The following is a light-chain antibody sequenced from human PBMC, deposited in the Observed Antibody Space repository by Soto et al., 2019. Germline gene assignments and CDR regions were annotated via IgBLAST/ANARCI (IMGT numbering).Light chain of an antibody. CDR3: GTWDSSLSAGV. Sequence: SALTQPPSVTAAPGQTVTISCSGSSSNIGNNYVSWYQQLPGTAPKLLIYDNNERPSGIPDRFSGSKSGTSATLGITGLQTGDEADYYCGTWDSSLSAGVFGGGTKLTVL. J-gene: IGLJ2*01. CDR2: DNN. V-gene: IGLV1-51*01. CDR1: SSNIGNNY.